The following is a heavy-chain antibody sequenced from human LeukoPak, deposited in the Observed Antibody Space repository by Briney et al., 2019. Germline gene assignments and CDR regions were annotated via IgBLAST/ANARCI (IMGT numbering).Heavy chain of an antibody. CDR3: AKDRSFRG. V-gene: IGHV3-9*01. CDR1: GFTFDDYA. Sequence: HPGRSLTLSCAPSGFTFDDYAMHWVRQAPGEGLEWVSGISANSGGICYADSVKGRFTISRDNAKNSLYLQMDSLRAEDTALYYCAKDRSFRGWGQGTLVTVSS. J-gene: IGHJ4*02. D-gene: IGHD1-26*01. CDR2: ISANSGGI.